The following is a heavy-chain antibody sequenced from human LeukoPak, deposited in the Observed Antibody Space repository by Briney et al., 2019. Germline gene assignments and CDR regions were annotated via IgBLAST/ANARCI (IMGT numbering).Heavy chain of an antibody. CDR1: GFTFSNYG. V-gene: IGHV1-18*01. D-gene: IGHD3-10*01. J-gene: IGHJ4*02. Sequence: GASVKVSCKTSGFTFSNYGISWLRQAPGQGLEWMGWISAYNGNTNYAQKLQGRVTMTTDTSTSTAYMELRSLRSDDTAVYYCARGGGPGYYGSGSLQSPIDYWGQGTLVTVSS. CDR2: ISAYNGNT. CDR3: ARGGGPGYYGSGSLQSPIDY.